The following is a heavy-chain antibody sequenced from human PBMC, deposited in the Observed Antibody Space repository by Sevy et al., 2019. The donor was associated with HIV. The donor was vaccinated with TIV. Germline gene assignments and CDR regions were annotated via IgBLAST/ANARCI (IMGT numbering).Heavy chain of an antibody. J-gene: IGHJ6*03. CDR2: INSDESST. D-gene: IGHD5-18*01. CDR1: GFTFSSYW. CDR3: GLQGYSYGHYYYYYYMDV. Sequence: GESLKISCAASGFTFSSYWMHWVRQAPGKGLVWVSRINSDESSTSYADSVKGRFTISRDNAKNTLYLQMNSLRAEDTAVYYCGLQGYSYGHYYYYYYMDVWGKGTTVTVSS. V-gene: IGHV3-74*01.